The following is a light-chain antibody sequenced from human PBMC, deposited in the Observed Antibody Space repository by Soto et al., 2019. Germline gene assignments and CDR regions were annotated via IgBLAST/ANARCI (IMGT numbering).Light chain of an antibody. J-gene: IGKJ5*01. V-gene: IGKV3-20*01. Sequence: EIVLTQSPGTLSLSPGERATLSCRASQSVSSSYLAWYQQKPGQAPRLLIYGASSRATGIADRFSGSGSGTDCTLTISSLEPEDFAVYYCQQYGSSSITFGQGTRLEIK. CDR3: QQYGSSSIT. CDR2: GAS. CDR1: QSVSSSY.